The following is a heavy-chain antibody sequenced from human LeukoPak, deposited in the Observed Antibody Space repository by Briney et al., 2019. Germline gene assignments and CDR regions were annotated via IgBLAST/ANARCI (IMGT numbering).Heavy chain of an antibody. CDR3: ARVITMVRERWLDP. CDR2: IYHSGST. J-gene: IGHJ5*02. Sequence: PSETLSLTCAVSGGSISRSYWWTWVRQPPGKGLEWIGEIYHSGSTNYNPSLNSRVTISVDKSKNQLSLELSSMTAADTAVYYCARVITMVRERWLDPWGQGILVTVSS. V-gene: IGHV4-4*02. CDR1: GGSISRSYW. D-gene: IGHD3-10*01.